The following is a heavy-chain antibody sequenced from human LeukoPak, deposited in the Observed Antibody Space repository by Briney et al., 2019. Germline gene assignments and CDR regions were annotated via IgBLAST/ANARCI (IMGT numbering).Heavy chain of an antibody. CDR3: ARGSPSRYCSGGSCYSYAFDI. D-gene: IGHD2-15*01. Sequence: SETLSLTCAVYGGSFSGYYWSWIRQPPGKGLEWIGEINHSGSTNYNPSLKSRVTISVDTSKNQFTLKLSSVTAADTAVYYCARGSPSRYCSGGSCYSYAFDIWGQGTMVTVSS. V-gene: IGHV4-34*01. J-gene: IGHJ3*02. CDR2: INHSGST. CDR1: GGSFSGYY.